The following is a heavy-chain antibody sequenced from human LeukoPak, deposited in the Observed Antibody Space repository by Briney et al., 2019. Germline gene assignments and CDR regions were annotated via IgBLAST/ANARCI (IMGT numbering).Heavy chain of an antibody. J-gene: IGHJ4*02. D-gene: IGHD4-11*01. V-gene: IGHV4-59*01. CDR2: IYSSGST. CDR3: VRSLGLQAPIDY. Sequence: SETLSLTCTVSGGSISSYYWNWMRQPPGKGLEWIGYIYSSGSTNYNPSLEGRVTMSVDTSKNQFSLRLTSVTAADTAVYYCVRSLGLQAPIDYWGQGTLVTVSS. CDR1: GGSISSYY.